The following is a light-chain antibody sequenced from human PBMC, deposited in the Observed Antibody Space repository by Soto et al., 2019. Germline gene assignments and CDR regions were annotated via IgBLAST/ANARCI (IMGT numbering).Light chain of an antibody. CDR1: QNIFDF. Sequence: DTQMTQSPSSLSASITDRVTITCRASQNIFDFLNWYQQKPGKAPKLLIYAASSLQSGVPSRFSGSGSGTDFTPTISSLQHEDSATYYCQQTYNNPHTFGQGTRVEIK. J-gene: IGKJ1*01. CDR2: AAS. CDR3: QQTYNNPHT. V-gene: IGKV1-39*01.